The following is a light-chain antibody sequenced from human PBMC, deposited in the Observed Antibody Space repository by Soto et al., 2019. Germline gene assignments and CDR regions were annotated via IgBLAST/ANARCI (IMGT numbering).Light chain of an antibody. V-gene: IGLV1-40*01. J-gene: IGLJ3*02. CDR2: GNS. Sequence: QSVLTQPPSVSGAPGQRVTISCTGSRSNIGAGYDVHWYQQLPGTAPKLLIYGNSNRPSGVPDRFSGSKSGTSASLAITGLQAEDEADYYCQSYDSSLRGWLFGGGTKVTVL. CDR1: RSNIGAGYD. CDR3: QSYDSSLRGWL.